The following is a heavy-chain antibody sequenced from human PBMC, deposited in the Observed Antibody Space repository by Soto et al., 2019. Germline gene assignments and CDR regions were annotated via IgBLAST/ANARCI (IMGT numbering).Heavy chain of an antibody. CDR3: ARQDDFWSGSNWFDP. CDR1: GGSISSTNYY. J-gene: IGHJ5*02. Sequence: PSETLSLTCTVSGGSISSTNYYWGWIRQPPGKGLEWIGNVYYNGFTYYNPSLKSRVTISVDTSKNHFSLKLTSVTAADTAVYYCARQDDFWSGSNWFDPWGQGTLVTV. D-gene: IGHD3-3*01. V-gene: IGHV4-39*01. CDR2: VYYNGFT.